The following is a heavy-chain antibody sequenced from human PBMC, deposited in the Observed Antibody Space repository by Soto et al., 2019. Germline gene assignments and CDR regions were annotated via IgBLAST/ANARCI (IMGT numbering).Heavy chain of an antibody. Sequence: QVQLQESGPGLVKPSQTLSLTCTVSGGSISSGGYYWSWIRQHPGKGLEWMGYIYYSGSPYYNPYLRRRVTLTVDASKNRSSLKLSSVTAADTAVYYCARDLSHDSSGLGYNWFDPWGQGTLVTVSS. D-gene: IGHD3-22*01. CDR3: ARDLSHDSSGLGYNWFDP. CDR1: GGSISSGGYY. J-gene: IGHJ5*02. CDR2: IYYSGSP. V-gene: IGHV4-31*03.